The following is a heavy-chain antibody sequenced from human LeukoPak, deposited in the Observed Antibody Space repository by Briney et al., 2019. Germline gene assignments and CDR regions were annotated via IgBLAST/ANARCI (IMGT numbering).Heavy chain of an antibody. Sequence: GASVKVSCKASGYTFTSYYMRWVRQAPGQGLEWRGIINPSGGSTSYAQKFQGRVTMTRDMSTSTVYMELSSLRSEDTAVYYCARAGGQEMATVNWFDPWGQGTLVTVPS. CDR3: ARAGGQEMATVNWFDP. J-gene: IGHJ5*02. V-gene: IGHV1-46*01. CDR2: INPSGGST. CDR1: GYTFTSYY. D-gene: IGHD5-24*01.